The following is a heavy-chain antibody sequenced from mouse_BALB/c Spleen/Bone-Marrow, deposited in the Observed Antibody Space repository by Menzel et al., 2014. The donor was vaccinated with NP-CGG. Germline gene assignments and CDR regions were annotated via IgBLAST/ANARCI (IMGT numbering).Heavy chain of an antibody. CDR1: GFSLTIYG. CDR3: ARVLRLRDAMV. J-gene: IGHJ4*01. D-gene: IGHD1-2*01. CDR2: IWAGGIT. V-gene: IGHV2-9*02. Sequence: VERENTRPNSGQPSESLSTSCTGYGFSLTIYGVHWVRQPPGKGLEWLGVIWAGGITNYNSALMSRLNISKDNSKNQVFLNVNSLQTDDTAMYYCARVLRLRDAMV.